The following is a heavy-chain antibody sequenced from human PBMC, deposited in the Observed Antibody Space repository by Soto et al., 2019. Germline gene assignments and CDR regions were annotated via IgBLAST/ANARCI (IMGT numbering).Heavy chain of an antibody. D-gene: IGHD6-19*01. CDR2: ISGSSTYI. CDR3: ARGDGTGLYNSGWSPRY. CDR1: GFTFSYYS. Sequence: EVQLVESGGGLVKPGESLRVSCAASGFTFSYYSLPWVRQAPGKGLEWVSSISGSSTYIYYADRVKGRFTISRDNAKNSLYLRMDSLRAEDTAVYYCARGDGTGLYNSGWSPRYWGQGTLVTVSS. J-gene: IGHJ4*02. V-gene: IGHV3-21*04.